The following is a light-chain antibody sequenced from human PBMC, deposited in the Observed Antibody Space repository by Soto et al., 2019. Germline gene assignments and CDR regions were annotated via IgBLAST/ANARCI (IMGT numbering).Light chain of an antibody. CDR3: QQYYGTPFT. V-gene: IGKV4-1*01. CDR1: QTVLYSSNNKNY. J-gene: IGKJ3*01. CDR2: WAS. Sequence: DIVMTQSPESLAVSLGERATINCKSSQTVLYSSNNKNYFAWYQQNPGQPPKLLISWASTRESGVPDRFSGSGSGTDYTLTIIGLQAEDVAVYYCQQYYGTPFTFGRGTKVDLK.